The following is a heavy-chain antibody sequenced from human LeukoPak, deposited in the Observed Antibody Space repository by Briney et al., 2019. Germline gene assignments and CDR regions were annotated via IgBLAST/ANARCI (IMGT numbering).Heavy chain of an antibody. CDR3: ARDNGFSGNFDYYYAMDV. J-gene: IGHJ6*02. CDR1: GGSVSSSHY. Sequence: SETLSLTCTVSGGSVSSSHYWNWIRQPPGKGLERIGFIYYSGSTKYNPSLSSRVTISVDTSKNQFSLRLSSVTAADTAVYYCARDNGFSGNFDYYYAMDVWGQGTAVTVSS. CDR2: IYYSGST. D-gene: IGHD5-12*01. V-gene: IGHV4-61*01.